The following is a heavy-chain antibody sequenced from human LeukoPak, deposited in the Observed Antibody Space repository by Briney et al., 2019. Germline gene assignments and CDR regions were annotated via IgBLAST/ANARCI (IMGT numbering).Heavy chain of an antibody. D-gene: IGHD6-19*01. Sequence: TGGSLRLSCAASGFTFSSYEMNWVRHAPGKGREWVSYISRSGSTIYYADSVKGRFTISRDNAKNSLYLQINSLRAEDTAVYYCARDLDIAVAGTSDAFDIWGQGTMVTVSS. V-gene: IGHV3-48*03. CDR2: ISRSGSTI. J-gene: IGHJ3*02. CDR1: GFTFSSYE. CDR3: ARDLDIAVAGTSDAFDI.